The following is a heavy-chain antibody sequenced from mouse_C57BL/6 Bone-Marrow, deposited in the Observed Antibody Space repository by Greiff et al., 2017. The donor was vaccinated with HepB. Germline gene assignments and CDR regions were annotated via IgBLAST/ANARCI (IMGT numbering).Heavy chain of an antibody. J-gene: IGHJ4*01. V-gene: IGHV1-72*01. Sequence: VQLQQPGAELVKPGASVKLSCKASGYTFTSYWMHWVKQRPGRGLEWIGRIDPNSGGTKYNEKFKSKATLTVDKPSSTAYMQLSSLTSEDSAVYYCARPHYYGSSRYYAMDYWGQGTSVTVSS. D-gene: IGHD1-1*01. CDR2: IDPNSGGT. CDR3: ARPHYYGSSRYYAMDY. CDR1: GYTFTSYW.